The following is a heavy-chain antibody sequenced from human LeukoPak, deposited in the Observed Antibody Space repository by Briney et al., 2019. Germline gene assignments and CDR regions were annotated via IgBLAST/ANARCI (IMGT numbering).Heavy chain of an antibody. D-gene: IGHD5-24*01. J-gene: IGHJ4*02. V-gene: IGHV4-59*01. CDR3: ARGREMATTIDD. CDR2: IYYSGST. Sequence: SETLSLTCAVYGGSISSYYWSWIRQPPGKGLEWIGYIYYSGSTNYNPSLKSRVTISVDTSKNQFSLKLSSVTAADTAVYYCARGREMATTIDDWGQGTLVTVSS. CDR1: GGSISSYY.